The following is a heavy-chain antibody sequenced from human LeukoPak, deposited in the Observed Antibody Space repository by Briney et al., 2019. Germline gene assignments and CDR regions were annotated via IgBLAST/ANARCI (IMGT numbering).Heavy chain of an antibody. D-gene: IGHD3-3*01. CDR2: IYYSGST. Sequence: SETLSLTCTVSGGSVSSGSYYWSWMRQPLGKGLEWIGYIYYSGSTNYNPSLKSRVTISVDTSKNQFSLKLSSVTAADTAVYYCARSITIFGVVRQVDYWGQGTLVTVSS. CDR1: GGSVSSGSYY. CDR3: ARSITIFGVVRQVDY. V-gene: IGHV4-61*01. J-gene: IGHJ4*02.